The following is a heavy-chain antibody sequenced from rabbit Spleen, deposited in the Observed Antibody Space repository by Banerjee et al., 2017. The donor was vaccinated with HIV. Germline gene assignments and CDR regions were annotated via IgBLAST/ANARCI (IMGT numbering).Heavy chain of an antibody. CDR1: GIDFSRYG. J-gene: IGHJ4*01. CDR3: ASGGSAYSSGWNL. D-gene: IGHD1-1*01. Sequence: QEQLEESGGGLVKPGASLTLTCKASGIDFSRYGVNWVRQAPGKGLEWIGYIYTGSSGTTYYATWAKGRFTISKTSSTTVTLQRASLTAADTATYFCASGGSAYSSGWNLWGQGTLVTVS. V-gene: IGHV1S45*01. CDR2: IYTGSSGTT.